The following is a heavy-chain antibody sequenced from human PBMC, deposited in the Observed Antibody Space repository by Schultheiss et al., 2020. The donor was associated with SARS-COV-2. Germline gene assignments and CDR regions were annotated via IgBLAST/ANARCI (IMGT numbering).Heavy chain of an antibody. J-gene: IGHJ4*02. CDR3: ARLCWQWLVYFDY. Sequence: SQTLSLTCTVSGGSISSYYWSWIRQPPGKGLEWIGEIYHSGSTYYNPSLKSRVTISVDTSKNQFSLKLSSVTAADTAVYYCARLCWQWLVYFDYWGQGTLVTVSS. D-gene: IGHD6-19*01. V-gene: IGHV4-59*04. CDR1: GGSISSYY. CDR2: IYHSGST.